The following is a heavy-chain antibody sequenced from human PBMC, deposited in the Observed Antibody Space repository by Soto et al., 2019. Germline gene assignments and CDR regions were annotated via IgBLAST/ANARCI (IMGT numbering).Heavy chain of an antibody. V-gene: IGHV3-30-3*01. CDR1: GFTFTLYA. CDR2: ISRDGSIK. J-gene: IGHJ4*02. CDR3: ARSSGVSTPDFDY. D-gene: IGHD3-10*01. Sequence: PGGSLRLSCAASGFTFTLYAIHWVRQAPGKGLEWVAVISRDGSIKYYTDSVKGRFTISRDNSLHTVYLQMNSLGPEDTAVYFCARSSGVSTPDFDYWGQGALVTVS.